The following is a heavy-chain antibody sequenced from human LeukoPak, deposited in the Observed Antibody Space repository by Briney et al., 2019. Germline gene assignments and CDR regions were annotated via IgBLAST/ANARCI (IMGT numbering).Heavy chain of an antibody. CDR3: ANLYYYDSSGYHFQYFQH. V-gene: IGHV3-23*01. CDR1: GFTFSSYA. D-gene: IGHD3-22*01. Sequence: GGSLRLSCAASGFTFSSYAMSWVRQAPGKGLEWVSAISGSGGSTYYVDSVKGRFTISRDNSKNTLYLQMNSLRAEDTAVYYCANLYYYDSSGYHFQYFQHWGRAPWSPSPQ. J-gene: IGHJ1*01. CDR2: ISGSGGST.